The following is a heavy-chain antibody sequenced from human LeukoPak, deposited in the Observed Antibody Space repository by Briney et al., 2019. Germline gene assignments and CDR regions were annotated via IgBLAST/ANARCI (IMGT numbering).Heavy chain of an antibody. V-gene: IGHV3-30-3*01. CDR1: GFTFSSYA. CDR2: ISYDGSNK. Sequence: GGSLRLSCAASGFTFSSYAMHWVRQAPGKGLEWVAVISYDGSNKYYADSVKGRFTISRDNSKNTLYLQMNSLRAEDTAVYYCARVGYPTLVFDYWGQGTLATVSS. CDR3: ARVGYPTLVFDY. J-gene: IGHJ4*02. D-gene: IGHD6-13*01.